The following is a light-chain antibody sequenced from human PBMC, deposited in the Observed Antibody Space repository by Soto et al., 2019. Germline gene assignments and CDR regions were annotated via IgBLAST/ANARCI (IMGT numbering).Light chain of an antibody. J-gene: IGKJ1*01. Sequence: DIPLTQSPSFLSASVGDRVTITCRASQGISRRLAWYQQNPGKAPNLLIYGSSTLQSGVPSRFSGSGSGTEFTLTISSLQPEDFATYYCQQLNNYPWTFGQGTKVDIK. CDR2: GSS. V-gene: IGKV1-9*01. CDR1: QGISRR. CDR3: QQLNNYPWT.